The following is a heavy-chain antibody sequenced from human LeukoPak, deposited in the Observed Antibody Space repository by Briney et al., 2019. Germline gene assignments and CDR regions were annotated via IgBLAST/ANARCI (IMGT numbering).Heavy chain of an antibody. CDR1: GGSFSGYY. Sequence: SETLSLTCAVYGGSFSGYYWSWIRQPPGKGLEWIGEINHSGSTNYNPSLKSRVTISVDTSKNQSSLKLSSVTAADTAVYYCARVAAAGFFDYRGQGTLVTVSS. V-gene: IGHV4-34*01. CDR2: INHSGST. D-gene: IGHD6-13*01. CDR3: ARVAAAGFFDY. J-gene: IGHJ4*02.